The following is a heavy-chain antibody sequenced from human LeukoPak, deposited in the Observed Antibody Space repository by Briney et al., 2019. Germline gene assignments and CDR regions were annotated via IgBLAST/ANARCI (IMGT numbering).Heavy chain of an antibody. CDR3: ARGAASSKYYYYYYYMDV. Sequence: ASVKVSCKASGYTFTSYDINWVRQATGEGLEWMGWMNPNSGNTGYAQKFQGRITITRNTSISTAYMELSSRRSEDTAVYYCARGAASSKYYYYYYYMDVWGKGTTVTVSS. V-gene: IGHV1-8*03. J-gene: IGHJ6*03. CDR2: MNPNSGNT. D-gene: IGHD6-13*01. CDR1: GYTFTSYD.